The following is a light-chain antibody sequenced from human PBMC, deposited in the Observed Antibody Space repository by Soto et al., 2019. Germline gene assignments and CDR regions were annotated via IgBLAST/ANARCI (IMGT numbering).Light chain of an antibody. CDR1: QSVSSSY. CDR3: QQYGSWT. CDR2: GAS. Sequence: EIVLTQSPGTLSLSPGDRATLSCRATQSVSSSYLAWYQQKPGQAPRLLIYGASSRATGIPDRFSGSGSGTDFTRTITRLEPEDFAVYYCQQYGSWTFGQGTKVEIK. V-gene: IGKV3-20*01. J-gene: IGKJ1*01.